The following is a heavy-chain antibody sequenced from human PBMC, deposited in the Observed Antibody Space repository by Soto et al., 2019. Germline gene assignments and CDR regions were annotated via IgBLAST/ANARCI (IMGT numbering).Heavy chain of an antibody. D-gene: IGHD3-16*01. V-gene: IGHV3-53*01. CDR2: LYTEGTT. CDR3: VRTRQSGENYGMDV. Sequence: XGSLRLSCVASGLTFSHNYMAWVRQAPEMGLEWVSILYTEGTTYYADSVKGRFTISRDSSKNTLFLQMDSLRAEDTAVYYCVRTRQSGENYGMDVWGQGTTVTVSS. CDR1: GLTFSHNY. J-gene: IGHJ6*02.